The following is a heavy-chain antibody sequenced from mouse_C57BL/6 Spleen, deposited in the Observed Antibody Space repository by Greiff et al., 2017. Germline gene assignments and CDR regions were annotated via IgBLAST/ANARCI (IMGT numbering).Heavy chain of an antibody. D-gene: IGHD2-4*01. J-gene: IGHJ1*03. CDR2: IDPSDSET. CDR3: ARSDDYGGDWYFDV. V-gene: IGHV1-52*01. Sequence: VQLQQPGAELVRPGSSVTLSCKASGYTFTSYWMHWVKQRPIQGLEWIGNIDPSDSETHYNQKFKDKATLTVDKSSSTAYMPLSSLTSEDSAVYYCARSDDYGGDWYFDVWGTGTTVTVSS. CDR1: GYTFTSYW.